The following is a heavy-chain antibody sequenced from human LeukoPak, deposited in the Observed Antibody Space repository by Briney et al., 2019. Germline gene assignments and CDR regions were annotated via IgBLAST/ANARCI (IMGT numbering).Heavy chain of an antibody. Sequence: ASVKVSCKASGYTFTGYYMHWVRQAPGQGLEWMGWINPNSGGTNYAQKFQGRVTMTRDTSISTAYMELSRLRSDDTAVYYCAKSDAPRGWELLTFDYWGQGTLVTVSS. V-gene: IGHV1-2*02. CDR1: GYTFTGYY. D-gene: IGHD1-26*01. CDR2: INPNSGGT. J-gene: IGHJ4*02. CDR3: AKSDAPRGWELLTFDY.